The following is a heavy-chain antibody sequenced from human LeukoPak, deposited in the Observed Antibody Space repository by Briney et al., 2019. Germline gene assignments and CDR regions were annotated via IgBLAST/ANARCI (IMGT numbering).Heavy chain of an antibody. CDR3: AKGPWGGQWLVQGYFDY. D-gene: IGHD6-19*01. V-gene: IGHV3-23*01. Sequence: GGSLRLSCAASGFTFSSYAMSWVRQAPGKGLEWVSAISGSGGSTYYADSVKGRFTISRDNSKNTLYLQMNSLRAEDTAVYYCAKGPWGGQWLVQGYFDYWGQGTLVTVSS. CDR2: ISGSGGST. CDR1: GFTFSSYA. J-gene: IGHJ4*02.